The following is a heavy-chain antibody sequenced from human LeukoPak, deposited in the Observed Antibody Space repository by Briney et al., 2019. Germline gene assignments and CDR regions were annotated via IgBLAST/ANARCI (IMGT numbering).Heavy chain of an antibody. J-gene: IGHJ4*02. CDR2: ISGSGGRI. CDR1: GFTFSSYA. Sequence: GGSLRLSCAASGFTFSSYAMSWVRQAPGKGLEWVSAISGSGGRIYYGASVKGRFTISRDNSKNTLNLQMNSLRAEDTAVYYCAKGLHTSGLGVPYWGQGALVTVSS. D-gene: IGHD3-22*01. CDR3: AKGLHTSGLGVPY. V-gene: IGHV3-23*01.